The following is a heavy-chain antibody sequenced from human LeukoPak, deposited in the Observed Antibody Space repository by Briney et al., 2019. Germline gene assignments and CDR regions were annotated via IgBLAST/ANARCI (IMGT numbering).Heavy chain of an antibody. J-gene: IGHJ4*02. V-gene: IGHV3-11*01. CDR1: GFTFSDYY. D-gene: IGHD1-26*01. CDR3: GRNGYSGRRPLDY. CDR2: ISSSGSTI. Sequence: GGSLRLSCAASGFTFSDYYMSWIRQAPGKGLEWVSYISSSGSTIYYADSVKGRFTISRDNAKNSLYLQMNSLRAEDTAVYYCGRNGYSGRRPLDYWGQGTLVTVSS.